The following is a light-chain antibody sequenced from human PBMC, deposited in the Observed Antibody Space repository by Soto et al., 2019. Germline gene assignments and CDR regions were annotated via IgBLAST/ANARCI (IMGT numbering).Light chain of an antibody. CDR2: RNN. CDR1: SSNIGSNS. Sequence: QSVLTQPPSASGTPGQRVTISCSGSSSNIGSNSVYWYQQLPGTAPKLLIYRNNQRPSGDPDRFSGSKSGTSASLTISGLRSEDEADCYCAAWDDSLSAGVFGGGTKLTVL. CDR3: AAWDDSLSAGV. V-gene: IGLV1-47*01. J-gene: IGLJ3*02.